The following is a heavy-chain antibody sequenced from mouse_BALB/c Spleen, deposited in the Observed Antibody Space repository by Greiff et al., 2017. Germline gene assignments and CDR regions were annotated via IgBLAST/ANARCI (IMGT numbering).Heavy chain of an antibody. CDR3: ARVPYDGYSWFAY. CDR2: IWAGGST. V-gene: IGHV2-9*02. J-gene: IGHJ3*01. D-gene: IGHD2-3*01. Sequence: VMLVESGPGLVAPSQSLSITCTVSGFSLTSYGVHWVRQPPGKGLEWLGVIWAGGSTNYNSALMSRLSISKDNSKSQVFLKMNSLQTDDTAMYYCARVPYDGYSWFAYWGQGTLVTVSA. CDR1: GFSLTSYG.